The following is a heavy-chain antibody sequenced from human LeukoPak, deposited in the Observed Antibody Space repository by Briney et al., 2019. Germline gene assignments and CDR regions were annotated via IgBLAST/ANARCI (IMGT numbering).Heavy chain of an antibody. V-gene: IGHV3-23*01. Sequence: GGSLRLSCAASGFPFSSYAMNWVRQAPGKGLEWVSVIAGSDGFTQYADSVKGRFTFSRDNSKNTVYLQMNRLRVEDTALYYCVRSLDYWGQGTLVTVSS. CDR3: VRSLDY. J-gene: IGHJ4*02. CDR1: GFPFSSYA. CDR2: IAGSDGFT.